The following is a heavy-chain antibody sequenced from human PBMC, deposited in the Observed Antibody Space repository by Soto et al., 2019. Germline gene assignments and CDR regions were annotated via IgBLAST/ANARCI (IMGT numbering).Heavy chain of an antibody. Sequence: SVKVSCKASGGTFSSYAISWVRQAPGQGLEWMGGIIPIFGTANYAQKFQGRVTIIADESTSTAYMELSSLRSEDTAVYYCARGIVAAGTTSDYYYGLDVWGQGTTVTVSS. J-gene: IGHJ6*02. V-gene: IGHV1-69*13. CDR2: IIPIFGTA. D-gene: IGHD6-13*01. CDR3: ARGIVAAGTTSDYYYGLDV. CDR1: GGTFSSYA.